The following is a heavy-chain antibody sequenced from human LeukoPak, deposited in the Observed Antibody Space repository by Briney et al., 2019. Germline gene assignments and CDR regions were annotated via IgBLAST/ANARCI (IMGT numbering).Heavy chain of an antibody. CDR2: IYYSGST. V-gene: IGHV4-31*03. CDR1: GGSISSGGYY. Sequence: SETLSLTCTVSGGSISSGGYYWSWIRQYPGKGLGWIGYIYYSGSTYYNPSLKSRATISVDTSKNQFSLKLSSVTAADTAVYYCARIRDDSNTQYFDYWGQGTQVTVSS. CDR3: ARIRDDSNTQYFDY. J-gene: IGHJ4*02. D-gene: IGHD5-24*01.